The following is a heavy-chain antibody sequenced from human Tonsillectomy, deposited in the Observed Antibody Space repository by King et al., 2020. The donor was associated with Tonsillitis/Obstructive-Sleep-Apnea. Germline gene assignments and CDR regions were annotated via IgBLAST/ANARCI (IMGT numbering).Heavy chain of an antibody. CDR1: GFTFTTYA. CDR2: ISDSGQST. V-gene: IGHV3-23*04. Sequence: VQLVESGGGLVQPGGSLRLSCAASGFTFTTYAFTWVRQAPGKGLEWVARISDSGQSTFYGDSVRGRVTISRDNSNNTGYLQMNSLRAEDTALYYCVKHPRRAFGEFFPYYMDVWGKGTTVTVSS. J-gene: IGHJ6*03. D-gene: IGHD3-10*01. CDR3: VKHPRRAFGEFFPYYMDV.